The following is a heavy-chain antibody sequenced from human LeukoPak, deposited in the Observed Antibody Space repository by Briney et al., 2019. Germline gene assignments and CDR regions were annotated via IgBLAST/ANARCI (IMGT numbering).Heavy chain of an antibody. V-gene: IGHV3-48*03. CDR1: GFTFSSYE. Sequence: PGGSLRLSCAASGFTFSSYEMNWVRQAPGKGLEWVSYISSSGSTIYYADSVKGRFTISRDNAKNSLYLQMNSLRAEATAVYYCARDLGDGYNFWGQGTLVTVSS. CDR2: ISSSGSTI. D-gene: IGHD5-24*01. CDR3: ARDLGDGYNF. J-gene: IGHJ4*02.